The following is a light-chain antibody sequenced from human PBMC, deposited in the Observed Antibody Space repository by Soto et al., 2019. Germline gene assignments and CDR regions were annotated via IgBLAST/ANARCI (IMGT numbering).Light chain of an antibody. CDR1: SSDVGGYNY. V-gene: IGLV2-14*01. Sequence: QSVRTQPASVSGSPGQSITISCTGTSSDVGGYNYVSWYQQHPGKAPKLMIYEVSNRPSGVSNRFSGSKSGNTASLTISGLQAEDEADYYCSSYTSSSTPYVVFGGGTKLTVL. CDR3: SSYTSSSTPYVV. CDR2: EVS. J-gene: IGLJ2*01.